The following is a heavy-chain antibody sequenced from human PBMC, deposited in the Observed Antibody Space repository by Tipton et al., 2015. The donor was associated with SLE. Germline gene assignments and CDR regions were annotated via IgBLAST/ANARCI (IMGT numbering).Heavy chain of an antibody. CDR2: IYYSGST. J-gene: IGHJ4*02. CDR1: GGSISSHDYY. V-gene: IGHV4-39*07. Sequence: LRLSCTVSGGSISSHDYYWGWIRQPPGKGLEWIGSIYYSGSTYYNPSLKSRVTVSVDTSKNQFSLKLSSVTAADTAVYYCASGAMDFDYWGQGTLVTVSS. D-gene: IGHD5-18*01. CDR3: ASGAMDFDY.